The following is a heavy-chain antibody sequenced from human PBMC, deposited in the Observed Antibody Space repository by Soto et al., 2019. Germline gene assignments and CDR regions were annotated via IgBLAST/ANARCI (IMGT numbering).Heavy chain of an antibody. CDR1: GGSISSGGYY. V-gene: IGHV4-31*03. J-gene: IGHJ5*02. D-gene: IGHD4-17*01. Sequence: LTCTVSGGSISSGGYYWSWIRQHPGKGLEWIGYIYYSGSTYYNPSLKSRVTISVDTSKNQFSLKLSSVTAADTAVYYCARETPYGDNWFDPWGQGTLVTVS. CDR3: ARETPYGDNWFDP. CDR2: IYYSGST.